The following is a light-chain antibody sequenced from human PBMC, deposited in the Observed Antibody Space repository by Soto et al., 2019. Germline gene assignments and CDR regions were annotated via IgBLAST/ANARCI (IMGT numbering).Light chain of an antibody. CDR3: NQDGRSLT. V-gene: IGKV3-20*01. CDR2: GAS. Sequence: EIVLTQSPGTLSLSPGEGATLSCRASQSVNSDSLAWYQQKPGQAPRLLIPGASTRATGIPDRFRGGGSGTDFTLPISRRGREDFGGYWCNQDGRSLTFGKGHQVDIK. J-gene: IGKJ1*01. CDR1: QSVNSDS.